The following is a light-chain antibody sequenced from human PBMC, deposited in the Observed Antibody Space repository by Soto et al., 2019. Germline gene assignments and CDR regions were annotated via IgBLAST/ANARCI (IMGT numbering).Light chain of an antibody. V-gene: IGLV2-14*01. CDR2: EVS. Sequence: QSALTQPASVSGSPGQSITISCTGTSSDVGGYNYVSWYQQHPGKAPKLMIYEVSNRPSGVSNRFSGSKSGNTASLTISGLLAEDEADYYCSSYTSSSTLDVVFGGGTKLTVL. J-gene: IGLJ2*01. CDR3: SSYTSSSTLDVV. CDR1: SSDVGGYNY.